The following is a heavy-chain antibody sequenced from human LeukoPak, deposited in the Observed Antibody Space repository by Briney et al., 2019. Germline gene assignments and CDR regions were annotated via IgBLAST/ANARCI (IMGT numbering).Heavy chain of an antibody. V-gene: IGHV4-30-2*01. CDR1: GGSISSGDYF. CDR3: ASADSYCTNIACHIKWFDP. CDR2: IYQGGTT. Sequence: KSSETLSLTCTVSGGSISSGDYFWNWIRQAPGKGLEWIGYIYQGGTTSYNPSLKSRATISVDWSKNQFSLKLTSVAAADTAVYYCASADSYCTNIACHIKWFDPWGQGTLVSVSS. D-gene: IGHD2-8*01. J-gene: IGHJ5*02.